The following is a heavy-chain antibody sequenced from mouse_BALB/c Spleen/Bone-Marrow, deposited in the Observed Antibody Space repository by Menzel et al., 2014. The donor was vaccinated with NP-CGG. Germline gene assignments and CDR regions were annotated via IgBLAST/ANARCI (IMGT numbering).Heavy chain of an antibody. CDR3: ATYYGNYWYFDV. V-gene: IGHV1-7*01. J-gene: IGHJ1*01. CDR2: INPSTGYT. Sequence: VQLQQSGAELAKPGASVKMSCKASGYTFTSNWMHWVKQRPGQGLEWIGYINPSTGYTEYNQKFKDKATLTADKSTSTAYMQLSSLTSEDSAVYYCATYYGNYWYFDVWGAGTTVTVSS. CDR1: GYTFTSNW. D-gene: IGHD2-10*01.